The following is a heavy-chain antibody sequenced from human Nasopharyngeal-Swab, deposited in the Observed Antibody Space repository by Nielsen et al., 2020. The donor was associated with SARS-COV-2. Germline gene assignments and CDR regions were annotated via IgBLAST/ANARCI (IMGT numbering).Heavy chain of an antibody. Sequence: GESLKISCAASGFTFSSYAMSWVRQAPGKGLEWVANIKQDGSEKYYVDSVKGRFTISRDNAKNSLYLQMNSLRAEDTAVYYCARDPYSSRPYYFDYWGQGTLVTVSS. J-gene: IGHJ4*02. CDR1: GFTFSSYA. D-gene: IGHD6-13*01. CDR3: ARDPYSSRPYYFDY. V-gene: IGHV3-7*01. CDR2: IKQDGSEK.